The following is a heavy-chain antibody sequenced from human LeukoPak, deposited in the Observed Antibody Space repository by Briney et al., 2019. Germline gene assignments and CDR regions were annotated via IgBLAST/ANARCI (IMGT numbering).Heavy chain of an antibody. CDR1: GFTVSSNY. J-gene: IGHJ6*02. CDR2: IYSGGST. Sequence: GGSLRLSCAASGFTVSSNYMSWVRQAPGKGLEWVSVIYSGGSTYYADSVKGRFTISRDNSKNTLYLQMNSLRAEDTAVYYCARDPPVPDFPLDGMDVWGQGTTVTVSS. V-gene: IGHV3-66*01. CDR3: ARDPPVPDFPLDGMDV. D-gene: IGHD3-3*01.